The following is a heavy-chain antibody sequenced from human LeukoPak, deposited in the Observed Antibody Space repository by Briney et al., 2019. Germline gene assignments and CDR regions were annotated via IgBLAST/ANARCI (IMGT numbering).Heavy chain of an antibody. CDR3: ARERWDIVVVPAAIYFDY. D-gene: IGHD2-2*02. CDR1: GGSISSGGYY. Sequence: PSQTLSLTCTVSGGSISSGGYYWSWIRQPAGKGLEWIGRIYTSGSTNYNPSLKSRVTISVDTSKNQFSLKLSSVTAADTAVYYCARERWDIVVVPAAIYFDYWGQGTLVTVSS. CDR2: IYTSGST. V-gene: IGHV4-61*02. J-gene: IGHJ4*02.